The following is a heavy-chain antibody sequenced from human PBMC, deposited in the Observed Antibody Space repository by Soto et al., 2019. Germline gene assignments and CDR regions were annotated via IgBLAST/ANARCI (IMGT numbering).Heavy chain of an antibody. Sequence: GGSLRLSCVVSGFTFSTYDMHWVRQVTGKGLEWVSLIGTAGDTYYPDSVKGRFTISREDAKKSLYLQMNSLRVGDTAVYYCVRDGGYYGMDVWGQGTTVTVSS. CDR3: VRDGGYYGMDV. CDR2: IGTAGDT. V-gene: IGHV3-13*01. J-gene: IGHJ6*02. CDR1: GFTFSTYD. D-gene: IGHD3-16*01.